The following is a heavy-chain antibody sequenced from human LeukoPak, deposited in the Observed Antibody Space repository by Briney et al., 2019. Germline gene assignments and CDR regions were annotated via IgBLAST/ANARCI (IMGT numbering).Heavy chain of an antibody. Sequence: SETLSLTCTVSGGSISSYYWRWIRQPPGKGLEWIGDINYSGSTNYNPSLKSRVTISVDTSKNQFSLKLTSVTAADTAVYYCARGIGWYAYWGQGTLVTVSS. J-gene: IGHJ4*02. D-gene: IGHD6-19*01. CDR1: GGSISSYY. CDR3: ARGIGWYAY. CDR2: INYSGST. V-gene: IGHV4-59*01.